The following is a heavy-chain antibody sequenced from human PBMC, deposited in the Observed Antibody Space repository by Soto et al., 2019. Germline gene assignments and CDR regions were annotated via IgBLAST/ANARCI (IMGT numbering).Heavy chain of an antibody. CDR2: IWYDGSNK. J-gene: IGHJ4*02. Sequence: GGSLRLSCAASGFTFSSYGMHWVRQAPGKGLEWVAVIWYDGSNKYYADSVKGRFTISRDNSKNTLYLQMNSLRAEDTAVYYCARENYDSSGPQAGFDDWGQGTLVTVSS. V-gene: IGHV3-33*01. CDR1: GFTFSSYG. CDR3: ARENYDSSGPQAGFDD. D-gene: IGHD3-22*01.